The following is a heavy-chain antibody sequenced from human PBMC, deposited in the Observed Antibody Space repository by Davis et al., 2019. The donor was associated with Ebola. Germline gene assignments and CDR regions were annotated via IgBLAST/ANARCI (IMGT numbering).Heavy chain of an antibody. V-gene: IGHV3-21*01. CDR1: GFTFKNYA. D-gene: IGHD4-17*01. CDR3: LQGGDYLPFGY. CDR2: ISSSSNYI. J-gene: IGHJ4*02. Sequence: GESLKISCAASGFTFKNYAMNWVRQAPGKGLEWVSFISSSSNYIYYADSVKGRFTISRDNAKNSLYLQMNSLRAEDTAVYYCLQGGDYLPFGYWGQGTLVTVSS.